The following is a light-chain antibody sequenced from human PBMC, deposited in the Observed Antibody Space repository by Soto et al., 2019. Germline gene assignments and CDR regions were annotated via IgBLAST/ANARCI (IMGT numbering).Light chain of an antibody. V-gene: IGKV1-5*01. CDR3: QQYNSYPWT. Sequence: DIQMTQSPSTLSASVGDRVTITCRASQSISSWLAWYQQKPGKAPKLLIYDASSLESGVPSRFSGSGSGTEFTLTLSSLQPDNFATYYCQQYNSYPWTFGQGTKVEIK. J-gene: IGKJ1*01. CDR2: DAS. CDR1: QSISSW.